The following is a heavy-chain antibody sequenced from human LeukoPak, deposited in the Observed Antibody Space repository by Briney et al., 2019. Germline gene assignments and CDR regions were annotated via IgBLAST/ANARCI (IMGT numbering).Heavy chain of an antibody. CDR2: IWYDGNNK. CDR3: AKDWGYTTMVSYYFDY. V-gene: IGHV3-33*06. Sequence: GGSLRLSCAASGFTSGGYGMHWVRQAPDKGLEWVAVIWYDGNNKYYADSVKGRFTISRDNSKNTLYLQMNSLRVEDTAVYYCAKDWGYTTMVSYYFDYWGQGALVTVSS. CDR1: GFTSGGYG. D-gene: IGHD5-18*01. J-gene: IGHJ4*02.